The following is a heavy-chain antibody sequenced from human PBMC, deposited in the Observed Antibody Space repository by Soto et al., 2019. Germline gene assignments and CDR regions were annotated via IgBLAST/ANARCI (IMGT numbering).Heavy chain of an antibody. CDR2: IYHSGST. V-gene: IGHV4-30-2*01. D-gene: IGHD2-21*01. CDR3: ARGPPHSH. CDR1: GGSISSGGYS. J-gene: IGHJ4*02. Sequence: QLQLQESGSGLVKPSQTLSLTCAVSGGSISSGGYSWSWNRQPPGKGLEWIGYIYHSGSTYYNPSLKSRVTISVDRSKNQFSLKLSSVTAADTAVYYCARGPPHSHWGQGTLVTVSS.